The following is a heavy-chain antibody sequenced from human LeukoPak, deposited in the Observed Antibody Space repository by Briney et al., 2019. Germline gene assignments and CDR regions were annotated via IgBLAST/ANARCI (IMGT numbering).Heavy chain of an antibody. CDR3: ARATGQEEWLSWGIFDY. V-gene: IGHV6-1*01. Sequence: SQTLSLTCAISGDSVSSNSAAWNWIRQSPSRGLEWLGRTYYRSKWYNDYAVSVKSRVTINPDTSKNQFSLQLNSVTPEDTAAYYCARATGQEEWLSWGIFDYWGQGTLVTVSS. CDR2: TYYRSKWYN. D-gene: IGHD6-19*01. CDR1: GDSVSSNSAA. J-gene: IGHJ4*02.